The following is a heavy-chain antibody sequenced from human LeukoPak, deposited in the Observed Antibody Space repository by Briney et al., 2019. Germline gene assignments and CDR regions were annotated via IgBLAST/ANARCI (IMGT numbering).Heavy chain of an antibody. CDR3: AKEEEVLLCFGELLSIDY. CDR2: ISGSGGST. V-gene: IGHV3-23*01. D-gene: IGHD3-10*01. J-gene: IGHJ4*02. CDR1: GFTFSSYA. Sequence: GGSLRLSCAASGFTFSSYAMSWVRQAPGEGLEWVSAISGSGGSTYYADSVKGRFTISRDNSKNTLYLQMNSLRAEDTAVYYCAKEEEVLLCFGELLSIDYWGQGTLVTVSS.